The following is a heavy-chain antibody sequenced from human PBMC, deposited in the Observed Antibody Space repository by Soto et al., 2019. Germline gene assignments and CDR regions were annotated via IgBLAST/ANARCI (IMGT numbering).Heavy chain of an antibody. CDR2: IKTTTDGGTT. CDR3: TTEIHGYRYFDN. V-gene: IGHV3-15*01. Sequence: NPGGSLRLSCAASGFTFSNAWLSWVRQAPGKGLEWVGHIKTTTDGGTTDYAAPVKGRFTISRDDSQNTLYLQMDSLNTEDTAVYFCTTEIHGYRYFDNWGQGTLVTVSS. J-gene: IGHJ4*02. D-gene: IGHD5-18*01. CDR1: GFTFSNAW.